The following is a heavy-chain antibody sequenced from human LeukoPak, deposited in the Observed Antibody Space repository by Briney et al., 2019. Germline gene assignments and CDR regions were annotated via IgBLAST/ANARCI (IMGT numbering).Heavy chain of an antibody. CDR2: IYPGDSDT. J-gene: IGHJ3*02. Sequence: RGESLKMSCKGSGYSFTTYWIAWMRQMPGKGLEWMGIIYPGDSDTRYSPSFQGQVTISADKSISTAYLQWSSLKASDTAMYYCAGPSLIVGATHAFHIWGQGTMVTVSS. CDR1: GYSFTTYW. CDR3: AGPSLIVGATHAFHI. D-gene: IGHD1-26*01. V-gene: IGHV5-51*01.